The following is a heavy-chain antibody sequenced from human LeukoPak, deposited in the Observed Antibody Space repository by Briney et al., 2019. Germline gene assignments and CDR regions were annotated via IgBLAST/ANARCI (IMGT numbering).Heavy chain of an antibody. CDR2: IKEDGTQK. CDR1: GFSFQYYW. D-gene: IGHD4-23*01. V-gene: IGHV3-7*01. J-gene: IGHJ4*02. CDR3: VRGGWELDY. Sequence: PGGSLRLSCAASGFSFQYYWMAWVRQAPGTGLEWVAHIKEDGTQKFYVDSVKGRFTISKDDAKNALYLQMSSLRDEDTATYYCVRGGWELDYWGQGTLVTVSS.